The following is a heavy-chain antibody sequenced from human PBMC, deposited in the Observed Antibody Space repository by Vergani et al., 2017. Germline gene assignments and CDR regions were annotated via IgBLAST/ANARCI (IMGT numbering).Heavy chain of an antibody. V-gene: IGHV4-59*01. J-gene: IGHJ4*02. CDR1: GGSISSYY. CDR2: IYYSGST. CDR3: ARDASYGSGSLIDY. Sequence: QVQLQESGPGLVKPSETLSLTCTVSGGSISSYYWSWIRQPPGKGLEWIGYIYYSGSTNYNPSLKSRVTISVDTSKNQFSLKLSSVTAADTAVYYCARDASYGSGSLIDYWGQGTLVTVSS. D-gene: IGHD3-10*01.